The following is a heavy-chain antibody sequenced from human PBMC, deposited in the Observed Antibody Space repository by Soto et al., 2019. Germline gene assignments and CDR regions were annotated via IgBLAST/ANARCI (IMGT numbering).Heavy chain of an antibody. CDR1: GGTFSSYA. Sequence: SVKVSCKASGGTFSSYAISWVRQAPGQGLEWMGGIIPIFGTANYAQKFQGRVTITADESTSTAYMELSSLRSEDTAVYYCAREGWGYCSSTSGYTVKNGMDVWGQGTTVTVSS. J-gene: IGHJ6*02. V-gene: IGHV1-69*13. CDR3: AREGWGYCSSTSGYTVKNGMDV. D-gene: IGHD2-2*02. CDR2: IIPIFGTA.